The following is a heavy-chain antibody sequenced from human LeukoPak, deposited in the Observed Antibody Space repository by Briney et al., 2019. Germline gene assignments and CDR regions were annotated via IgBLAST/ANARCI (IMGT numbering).Heavy chain of an antibody. Sequence: SCKASGGTFSSYGMHWVRQAPGKGLEWVAVISYDGSNKYYADSVKGRFTISRDNSKNTLYLQMNSLRAEDTAVYYCAKARRVGFSSSPGINWFDPWGQGTLVTVSS. V-gene: IGHV3-30*18. J-gene: IGHJ5*02. CDR3: AKARRVGFSSSPGINWFDP. CDR2: ISYDGSNK. CDR1: GGTFSSYG. D-gene: IGHD6-6*01.